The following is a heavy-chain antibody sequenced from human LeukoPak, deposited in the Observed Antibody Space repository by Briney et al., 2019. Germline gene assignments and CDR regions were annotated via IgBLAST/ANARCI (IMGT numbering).Heavy chain of an antibody. V-gene: IGHV1-8*01. CDR1: GYTFTSYD. J-gene: IGHJ5*02. D-gene: IGHD1-14*01. CDR3: ARAAEGYWFDP. Sequence: PSVCLSCTPSGYTFTSYDINWVRQAAGQGLEGMGLMKPNSGTTGYAKKFQGRVTTRRNTSISTAYMELSSLRSEDTAVYYCARAAEGYWFDPWGQGTLVTVSS. CDR2: MKPNSGTT.